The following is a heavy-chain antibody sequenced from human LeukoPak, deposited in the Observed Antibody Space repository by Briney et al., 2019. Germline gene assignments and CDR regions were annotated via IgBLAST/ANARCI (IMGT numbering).Heavy chain of an antibody. V-gene: IGHV3-7*01. Sequence: GGSLRLSCAASGFTFSNYWMNWVRQAPGKGLEWVANIKQDGSDKYYVDSVRGRFIISRDNAQNSLYLQMSSLRAEDTAVYYCARDYDDYWGQGTLVTVSS. D-gene: IGHD5-12*01. CDR1: GFTFSNYW. J-gene: IGHJ4*02. CDR2: IKQDGSDK. CDR3: ARDYDDY.